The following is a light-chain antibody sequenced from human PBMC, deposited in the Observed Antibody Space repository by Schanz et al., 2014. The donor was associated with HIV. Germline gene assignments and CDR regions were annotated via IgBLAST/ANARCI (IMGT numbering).Light chain of an antibody. J-gene: IGLJ2*01. CDR2: RNN. CDR1: SSNIGSNY. Sequence: QSVLTQSPSASGTPGQNITISCSGSSSNIGSNYVYWYQQVPGTAPKVLIYRNNQRPSGVPDRFSASKSGTSASLAISGLRSEDETDYYCAAWDDSLNGVVFGGGTKLTVL. CDR3: AAWDDSLNGVV. V-gene: IGLV1-47*01.